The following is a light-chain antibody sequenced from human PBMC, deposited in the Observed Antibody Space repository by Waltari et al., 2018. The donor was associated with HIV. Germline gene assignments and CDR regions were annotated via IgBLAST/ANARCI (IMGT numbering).Light chain of an antibody. CDR2: EDN. J-gene: IGLJ2*01. V-gene: IGLV6-57*01. CDR3: QSYDSSNRDVV. Sequence: FMLTQPHSVSESPGKTVTISCTRSSGSIASNYVQWYQQRPGSSPTTVIYEDNQRPSGVPERFSGSIDSSSNSASLTISGLKTEDEADDYCQSYDSSNRDVVFGGGTKLTVL. CDR1: SGSIASNY.